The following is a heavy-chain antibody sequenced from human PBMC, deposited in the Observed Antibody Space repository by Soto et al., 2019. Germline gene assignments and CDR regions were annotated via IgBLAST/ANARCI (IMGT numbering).Heavy chain of an antibody. V-gene: IGHV3-33*01. CDR1: GFTFSSYG. CDR3: AREGRVVRTPFDH. Sequence: QVQLVESGGGVVQPGRALRLSCAASGFTFSSYGMHWVRQAPGKGLEWVAVIWYDGSNQYYADCVKGRLTISRDKSKNTVYVQMNSLRAGDTAVYYCAREGRVVRTPFDHWGQGTLVTASS. D-gene: IGHD2-15*01. J-gene: IGHJ4*02. CDR2: IWYDGSNQ.